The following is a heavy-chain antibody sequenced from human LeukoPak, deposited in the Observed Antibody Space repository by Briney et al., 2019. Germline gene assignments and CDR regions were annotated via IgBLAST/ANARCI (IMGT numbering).Heavy chain of an antibody. V-gene: IGHV3-21*01. J-gene: IGHJ4*02. CDR3: ARDRPFRIACPDY. CDR2: ISSTSTYI. CDR1: GFTFSSYN. D-gene: IGHD6-13*01. Sequence: GGSLRLSCAASGFTFSSYNMNWVRQAPGKGVEWVSSISSTSTYIYYADSVKGRLTISRDNAKNSLYLQMNSLRAEDTAVYYCARDRPFRIACPDYWGQGALVTVSS.